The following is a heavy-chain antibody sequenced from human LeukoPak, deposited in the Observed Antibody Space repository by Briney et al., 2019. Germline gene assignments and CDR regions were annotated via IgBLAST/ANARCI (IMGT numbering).Heavy chain of an antibody. CDR3: AKEGSHGDFDN. V-gene: IGHV3-30*18. J-gene: IGHJ4*02. D-gene: IGHD1-26*01. Sequence: GGSLRLSCAASGFTFSSYDVHWVRQAPGKGLEWVTVISYDGSNKYYGDSVKGRFTISRDNSKNTLYLKMNCLRAEDTAVYYCAKEGSHGDFDNWGQGTLVTVSS. CDR1: GFTFSSYD. CDR2: ISYDGSNK.